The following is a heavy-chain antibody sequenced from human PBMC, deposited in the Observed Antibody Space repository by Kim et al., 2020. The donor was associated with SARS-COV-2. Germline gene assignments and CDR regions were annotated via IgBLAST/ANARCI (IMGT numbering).Heavy chain of an antibody. J-gene: IGHJ4*02. CDR2: ISWNSGSI. D-gene: IGHD3-3*01. CDR3: ANDHKLRFLEWLSFAGYFDY. Sequence: GGSLRLSCAASGFTFGDYAMHWVRQAPGKGLEWVSGISWNSGSIGYADSVKGRFTISRDNAKNSLYLQMNSLRAEDTALYYCANDHKLRFLEWLSFAGYFDYWGQGTLVTVSS. CDR1: GFTFGDYA. V-gene: IGHV3-9*01.